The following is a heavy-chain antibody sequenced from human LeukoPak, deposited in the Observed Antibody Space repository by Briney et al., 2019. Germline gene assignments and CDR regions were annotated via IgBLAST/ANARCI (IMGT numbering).Heavy chain of an antibody. CDR2: ISSSGSTI. CDR3: ASLLLWFGN. D-gene: IGHD3-10*01. Sequence: GGSLRLSCAASGFTFSSYEMNWVRQAPGKGLEWVSYISSSGSTIYYADSVKGRFTISRDNAKNSLYLQMNSLRAEDTAVYYCASLLLWFGNWGQGTLVTVSS. V-gene: IGHV3-48*03. J-gene: IGHJ4*02. CDR1: GFTFSSYE.